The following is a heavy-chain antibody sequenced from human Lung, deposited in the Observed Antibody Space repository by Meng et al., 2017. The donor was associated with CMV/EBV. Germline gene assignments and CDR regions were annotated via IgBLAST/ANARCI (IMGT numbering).Heavy chain of an antibody. CDR1: GFTLSTYW. V-gene: IGHV3-7*01. CDR2: INQGGCEK. J-gene: IGHJ4*02. D-gene: IGHD3-22*01. Sequence: GESLKIPCAASGFTLSTYWMSWVRQAPGRGLEWVANINQGGCEKYYVASVMGRFTVSRDNAKNPLYLQINSLRAEDTAIYYCATSSSGFFDNWGQGALVTVSS. CDR3: ATSSSGFFDN.